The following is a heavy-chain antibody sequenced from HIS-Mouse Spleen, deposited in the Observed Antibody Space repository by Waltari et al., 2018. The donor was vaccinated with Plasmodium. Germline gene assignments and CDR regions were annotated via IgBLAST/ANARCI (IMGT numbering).Heavy chain of an antibody. CDR3: ASSWYWYFDL. D-gene: IGHD6-13*01. CDR1: GFTLRSHW. V-gene: IGHV3-7*01. Sequence: EVQLVESGGGLVQPGGSLRLSCAASGFTLRSHWMRWVRQAPGKGLEWVANIKQDGSEEYYVDSVKGRFTISRDNAKNSLYLQMNSLRAEDTAVYYCASSWYWYFDLWGRGTLVTVSS. CDR2: IKQDGSEE. J-gene: IGHJ2*01.